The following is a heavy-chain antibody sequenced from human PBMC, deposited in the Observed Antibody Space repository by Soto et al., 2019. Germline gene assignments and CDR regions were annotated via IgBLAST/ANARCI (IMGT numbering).Heavy chain of an antibody. CDR1: GGSISSYY. V-gene: IGHV4-59*01. CDR2: IYYSGST. CDR3: ARARAYSSSWYVTDY. J-gene: IGHJ4*02. D-gene: IGHD6-13*01. Sequence: SETLSLTCTVSGGSISSYYWSWIRQPPGKGLEWIGYIYYSGSTNYNPSLKSRVTISVDTSKNQFSLKLSSVTAADTAVYYCARARAYSSSWYVTDYSGQGTLVTVSS.